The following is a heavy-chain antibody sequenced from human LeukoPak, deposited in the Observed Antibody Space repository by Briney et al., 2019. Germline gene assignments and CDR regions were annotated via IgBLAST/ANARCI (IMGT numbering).Heavy chain of an antibody. CDR3: ARDLVDLIVVVPAAKSVYFDY. CDR2: ISGGGATT. D-gene: IGHD2-2*01. CDR1: GFTFSSYV. Sequence: GSLRLSCAASGFTFSSYVMSWVRQAPGKGLEWVSAISGGGATTYSADSVKGRFTISRDNSKNTLYLQLNSLRAEDTAVYYCARDLVDLIVVVPAAKSVYFDYWGQGTLVTVSS. J-gene: IGHJ4*02. V-gene: IGHV3-23*01.